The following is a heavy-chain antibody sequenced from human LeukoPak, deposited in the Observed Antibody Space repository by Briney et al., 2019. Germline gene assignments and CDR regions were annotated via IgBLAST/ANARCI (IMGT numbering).Heavy chain of an antibody. D-gene: IGHD6-19*01. V-gene: IGHV3-23*01. Sequence: GGSLRLSCAASGFTFDDYAMHWVRQAPGKGLEWVSGISWNSGSTYYADSVKGRFTISRDNSKNTLYLQMNSLRAEDTAVYYCAKDLHIAVAAFQHWGQGTLVTVSS. CDR3: AKDLHIAVAAFQH. J-gene: IGHJ1*01. CDR2: ISWNSGST. CDR1: GFTFDDYA.